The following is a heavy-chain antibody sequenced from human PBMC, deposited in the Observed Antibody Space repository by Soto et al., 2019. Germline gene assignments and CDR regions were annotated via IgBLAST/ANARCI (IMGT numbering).Heavy chain of an antibody. CDR1: GFTFGNYA. CDR2: IRSKVFNRTT. D-gene: IGHD6-13*01. CDR3: TRLTNIAPYYFDY. V-gene: IGHV3-49*04. Sequence: PGGSLSLACTVSGFTFGNYALTWVRQAPGKAPEWVGLIRSKVFNRTTEYASSVKGRFTLTRDDSKNIATLQMNSLKTEDTAVYYCTRLTNIAPYYFDYWGQGTLVTVSS. J-gene: IGHJ4*02.